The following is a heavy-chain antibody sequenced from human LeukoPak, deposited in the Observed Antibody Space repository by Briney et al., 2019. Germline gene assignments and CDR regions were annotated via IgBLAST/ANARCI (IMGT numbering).Heavy chain of an antibody. CDR1: GGAFSNYF. V-gene: IGHV4-34*01. CDR3: ARGQYCSTTTCYSARRYFDF. CDR2: INDSGST. D-gene: IGHD2-2*01. Sequence: NPSETLSLTCAVSGGAFSNYFWTWIRQPPGKGLEWIAEINDSGSTNSNPSLRSRVAISLDTSKNQFSLRLTSVTAADTAVYYCARGQYCSTTTCYSARRYFDFWGQGTLVTVSS. J-gene: IGHJ4*02.